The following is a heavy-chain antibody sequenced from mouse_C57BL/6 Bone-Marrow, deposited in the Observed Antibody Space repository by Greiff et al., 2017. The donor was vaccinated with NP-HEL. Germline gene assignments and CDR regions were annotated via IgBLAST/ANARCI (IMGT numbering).Heavy chain of an antibody. Sequence: QVQLQQSGPGLVQPSQSLSITCTVSGFSLTSYGVHWVRQSPGKGLEWLGVIWRGGSTDYNAAFMSRLSITKDNSKSQVFFKMNSLQADDTAIYYCAKAGDYYGSRDYAMDYWGQGTSVTVSS. J-gene: IGHJ4*01. CDR1: GFSLTSYG. V-gene: IGHV2-5*01. CDR3: AKAGDYYGSRDYAMDY. D-gene: IGHD1-1*01. CDR2: IWRGGST.